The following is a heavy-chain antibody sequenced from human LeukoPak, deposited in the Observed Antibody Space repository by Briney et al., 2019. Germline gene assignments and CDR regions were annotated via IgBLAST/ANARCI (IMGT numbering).Heavy chain of an antibody. CDR3: ARNTLVYADSPDAFDI. V-gene: IGHV3-48*03. CDR1: GFSFSSYE. CDR2: IGSSGSTV. D-gene: IGHD4-17*01. J-gene: IGHJ3*02. Sequence: GGSLRLSCAASGFSFSSYEMNWVRQAPGKGLEWVSYIGSSGSTVYYADSVKGRFTISRDNAKNSMYLQMKSLRDEDTAVYYCARNTLVYADSPDAFDIWGQGTMVTVSS.